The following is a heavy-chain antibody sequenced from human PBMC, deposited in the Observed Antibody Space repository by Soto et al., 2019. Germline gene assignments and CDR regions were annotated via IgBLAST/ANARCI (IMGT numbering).Heavy chain of an antibody. CDR1: GFTFSSYS. J-gene: IGHJ6*02. Sequence: GGSLSLSCAASGFTFSSYSMNWVRQAPGKGLEWVSYISSSSITIYYADSVKGRFTISRDNAKNSLYLQMNSLRAEDTALYYCAKDIIGGTYYDFWSGYQYYYYGMDVWSQGTTVTVSS. V-gene: IGHV3-48*04. D-gene: IGHD3-3*01. CDR3: AKDIIGGTYYDFWSGYQYYYYGMDV. CDR2: ISSSSITI.